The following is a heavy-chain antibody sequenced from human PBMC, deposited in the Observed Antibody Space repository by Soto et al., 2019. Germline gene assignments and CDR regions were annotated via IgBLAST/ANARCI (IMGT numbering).Heavy chain of an antibody. V-gene: IGHV3-11*01. CDR2: ISSSGSTI. Sequence: GGSLRLSCAASGFTFSDYYMSWIRQAPGKGLELVSYISSSGSTIYYADSVKGRFTISRDNAKNSLYLQMNSLRAEDTAVYYCASTVTTGRLRGYFDYWGQGTLVTVSS. J-gene: IGHJ4*02. CDR3: ASTVTTGRLRGYFDY. CDR1: GFTFSDYY. D-gene: IGHD4-17*01.